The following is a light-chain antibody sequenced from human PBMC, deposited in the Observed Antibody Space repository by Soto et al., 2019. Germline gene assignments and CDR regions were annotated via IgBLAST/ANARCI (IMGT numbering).Light chain of an antibody. Sequence: TQFPAILSAFPGEGATLSCRAAQDVTTNFAWYQLRRGQPPRLLIYDISTRATGVPARFSGSGSGTDFTLTISSLEPEDFAVYYCQQRSNWPQLTCGGGTKVDIK. V-gene: IGKV3D-11*01. CDR3: QQRSNWPQLT. CDR1: QDVTTN. J-gene: IGKJ4*01. CDR2: DIS.